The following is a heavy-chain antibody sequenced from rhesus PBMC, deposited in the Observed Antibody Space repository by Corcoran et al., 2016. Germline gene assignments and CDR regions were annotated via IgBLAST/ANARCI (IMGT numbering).Heavy chain of an antibody. CDR1: GGSISGYYY. J-gene: IGHJ5-2*02. Sequence: QVQLQESGPGLVKPSETLSLTCTVSGGSISGYYYWSGIRQHPGKGLAGIGGSNGKKAPTHYAPSPTGRVTISKDPPKTQFSLKLSSVTAADPALYYCARPYSGYTPSLDVWGRGVLVTVSS. CDR2: SNGKKAPT. V-gene: IGHV4-143*01. CDR3: ARPYSGYTPSLDV. D-gene: IGHD5-24*01.